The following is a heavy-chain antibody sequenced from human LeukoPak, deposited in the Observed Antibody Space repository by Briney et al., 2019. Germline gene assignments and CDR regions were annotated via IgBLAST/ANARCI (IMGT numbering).Heavy chain of an antibody. CDR2: ISTYNGNT. CDR1: GYTFTSYG. D-gene: IGHD6-13*01. Sequence: GASVKVSCKASGYTFTSYGISWARQAPGQGLEWMGWISTYNGNTNYAQKLQGRVTMTTDTSTSTAYMELRSLRSDDTAVYYCARGHYSSSWSRNYYYMDVWGKGTTVTVSS. CDR3: ARGHYSSSWSRNYYYMDV. J-gene: IGHJ6*03. V-gene: IGHV1-18*01.